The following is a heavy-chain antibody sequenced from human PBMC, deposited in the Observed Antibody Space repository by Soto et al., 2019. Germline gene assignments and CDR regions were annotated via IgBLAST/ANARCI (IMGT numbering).Heavy chain of an antibody. D-gene: IGHD2-15*01. J-gene: IGHJ4*02. CDR3: ARHTPAISISDN. V-gene: IGHV4-39*01. CDR1: GGSVSSGRYY. Sequence: PSETLSLTCTVSGGSVSSGRYYWSWIRQPPGKGLEWIGSIYYSGSTYYNPSPKSRVTISVDTSKNQFSLKLSSVTAADTAVYYCARHTPAISISDNWGQGTLVTRLL. CDR2: IYYSGST.